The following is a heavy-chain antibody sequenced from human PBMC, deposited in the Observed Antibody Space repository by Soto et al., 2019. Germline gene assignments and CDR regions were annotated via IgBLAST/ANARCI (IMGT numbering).Heavy chain of an antibody. CDR3: AIVRLGVDYYGMDV. Sequence: ASVKVSCKASGYTFTSYGISWVRQAPGQGLEWMGWISAYNGNTNYAQKLQGRVTMTTDTSTSTAYMELRSLRSDDTAVYYCAIVRLGVDYYGMDVWGQGTTVTVSS. CDR1: GYTFTSYG. D-gene: IGHD3-3*01. J-gene: IGHJ6*02. V-gene: IGHV1-18*01. CDR2: ISAYNGNT.